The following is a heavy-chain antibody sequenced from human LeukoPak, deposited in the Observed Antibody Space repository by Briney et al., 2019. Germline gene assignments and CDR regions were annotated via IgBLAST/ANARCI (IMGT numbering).Heavy chain of an antibody. J-gene: IGHJ3*02. CDR2: ISSSSSYI. Sequence: GGSLRLSCAASGFTFSSYSMNWVRQAPGKGLEWVSSISSSSSYIYYADSVKGRFTISRDNAKNSLYLQMNSLRAEDTAVYYCARDTDDFQGLDIWGQGTRVTVSS. CDR1: GFTFSSYS. V-gene: IGHV3-21*01. CDR3: ARDTDDFQGLDI. D-gene: IGHD3-3*01.